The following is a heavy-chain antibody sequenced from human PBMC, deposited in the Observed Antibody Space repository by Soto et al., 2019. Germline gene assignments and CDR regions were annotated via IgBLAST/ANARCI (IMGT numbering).Heavy chain of an antibody. V-gene: IGHV5-51*01. CDR1: GYSFTTFW. CDR2: IWPGDSDT. CDR3: ARHTNGHNPLEY. J-gene: IGHJ4*02. Sequence: PGESLKISCEASGYSFTTFWIGWVRQMPGKGLEWMGIIWPGDSDTRYSPSFQGQVTISADKSISTAYLQWSSLKAPDTAIYYCARHTNGHNPLEYWGQGTLVTVSS. D-gene: IGHD1-1*01.